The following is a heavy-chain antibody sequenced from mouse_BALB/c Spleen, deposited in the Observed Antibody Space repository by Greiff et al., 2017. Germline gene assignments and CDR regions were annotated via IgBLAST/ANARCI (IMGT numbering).Heavy chain of an antibody. CDR3: ARVKENGYLDY. Sequence: EVMLVESGGGLVQPGGSRKLSCAASGFTFSDYGMAWVRQAPGKGPEWVAFISNLAYSIYYADTVTGRFTISRENAKNTLYLEMSSLRSEDTAMYYCARVKENGYLDYWGQGTTLTVSS. D-gene: IGHD1-1*02. V-gene: IGHV5-15*02. CDR1: GFTFSDYG. CDR2: ISNLAYSI. J-gene: IGHJ2*01.